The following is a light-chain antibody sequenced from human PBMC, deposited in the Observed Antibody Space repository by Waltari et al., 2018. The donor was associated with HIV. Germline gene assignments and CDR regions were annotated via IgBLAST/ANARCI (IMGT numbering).Light chain of an antibody. CDR2: NAV. CDR3: QQYNMWPPWT. Sequence: ILMTQSPAFLSVSPGETATLYCRASQNISSDLAWLHQRPGQAPRLVIFNAVVGPPGISRRISGRGSETDFTLNIGPLKPEDLGMYFCQQYNMWPPWTFGQGTRVE. CDR1: QNISSD. V-gene: IGKV3D-15*03. J-gene: IGKJ1*01.